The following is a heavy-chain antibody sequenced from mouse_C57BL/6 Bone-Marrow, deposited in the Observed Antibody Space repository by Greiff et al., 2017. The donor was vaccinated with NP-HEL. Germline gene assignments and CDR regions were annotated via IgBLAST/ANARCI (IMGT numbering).Heavy chain of an antibody. J-gene: IGHJ3*01. CDR3: TRRDYYDDPWFAY. CDR1: GYTFTDYE. D-gene: IGHD2-13*01. V-gene: IGHV1-15*01. CDR2: IDPETGGT. Sequence: VQLQQSGAELVRPGASVTLSCKASGYTFTDYEMHWVKQTPVHGLEWIGAIDPETGGTAYNQKFKGKAILTADKSSSTAYMELRSLTSEDSAVYYCTRRDYYDDPWFAYWGQGTLVTVSA.